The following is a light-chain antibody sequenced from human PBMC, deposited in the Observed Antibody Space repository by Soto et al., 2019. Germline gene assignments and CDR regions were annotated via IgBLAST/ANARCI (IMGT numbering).Light chain of an antibody. CDR1: QTISSW. V-gene: IGKV1-39*01. J-gene: IGKJ1*01. CDR3: QQSFTTTWK. Sequence: DIQMTHSPSTLSGSVGDRVTITFRASQTISSWLAWYQQKPGKAPKLLIYAASSLQSGVPSRFSGSGFGTDFTLTISSLQPEDFSTYYCQQSFTTTWKFGQGTKVDIK. CDR2: AAS.